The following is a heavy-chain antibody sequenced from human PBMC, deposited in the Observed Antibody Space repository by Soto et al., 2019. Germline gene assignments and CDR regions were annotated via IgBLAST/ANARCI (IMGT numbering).Heavy chain of an antibody. Sequence: PSETLSLTCTVSGGSISSGGYYWSWIRQHPGKGLEWIGYIYYSGSTYYNPSLKSRVTISVDTSKNQFSLKLSSVTVADTAVYYCSRQSVRGELYGMDVWGQGTTVTVSS. V-gene: IGHV4-31*03. J-gene: IGHJ6*02. CDR2: IYYSGST. CDR1: GGSISSGGYY. CDR3: SRQSVRGELYGMDV. D-gene: IGHD3-10*01.